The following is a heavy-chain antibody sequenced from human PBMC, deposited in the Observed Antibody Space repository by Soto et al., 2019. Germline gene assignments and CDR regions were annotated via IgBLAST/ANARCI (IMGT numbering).Heavy chain of an antibody. Sequence: SETLSLTCTVSGGSISTDNFYWSWVRQRPGKGLEWIGYSDYVGRAFYNPSLMSRASISVDRSNNQFHLRLNSVSAADTAIYFCAREVMVASDSDGFDVWGQGTMVTFSS. V-gene: IGHV4-31*03. CDR1: GGSISTDNFY. CDR3: AREVMVASDSDGFDV. D-gene: IGHD2-15*01. J-gene: IGHJ3*01. CDR2: SDYVGRA.